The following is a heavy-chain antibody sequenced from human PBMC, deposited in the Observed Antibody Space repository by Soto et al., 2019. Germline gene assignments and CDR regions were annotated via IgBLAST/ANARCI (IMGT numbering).Heavy chain of an antibody. V-gene: IGHV4-34*01. J-gene: IGHJ5*02. CDR1: GGSFSGYY. D-gene: IGHD3-10*01. CDR3: ARGRHFYYGSGSFHDP. CDR2: INHSGST. Sequence: SETLSLTCAVYGGSFSGYYWSWIRQPPGKGLEWIGEINHSGSTNYNPSLKSRVTISVDTSKNQFSLKLSSVTAADTAVYYCARGRHFYYGSGSFHDPWGQGTLVTSPQ.